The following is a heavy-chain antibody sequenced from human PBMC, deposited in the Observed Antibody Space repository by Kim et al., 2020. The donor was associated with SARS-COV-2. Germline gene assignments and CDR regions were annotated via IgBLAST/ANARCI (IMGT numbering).Heavy chain of an antibody. CDR2: ISSSSSNK. CDR1: GFTFSSYS. J-gene: IGHJ4*02. V-gene: IGHV3-21*01. CDR3: ARQREQS. Sequence: GGSLRLSCAASGFTFSSYSMNWVRQAPGKGLEWASSISSSSSNKYNADSVKGRSTISRDNAKNSRNRQRNSLRAEERAGNYCARQREQSWGKGTRVTVPS.